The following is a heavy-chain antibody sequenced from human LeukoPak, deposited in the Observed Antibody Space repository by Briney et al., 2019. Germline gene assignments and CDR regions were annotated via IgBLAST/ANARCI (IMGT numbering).Heavy chain of an antibody. V-gene: IGHV1-69*04. D-gene: IGHD3-3*01. CDR1: GGTFSSYT. CDR3: ARDRVYDFWSGYPEHYYYMDV. Sequence: ASVKVSCKASGGTFSSYTISWVRQAPGQGLERMGRIIPILGIANYAQKFQGRVTITAYKSTSTAYMELSSLRSEDTAVYYCARDRVYDFWSGYPEHYYYMDVWGKGTTVTVSS. CDR2: IIPILGIA. J-gene: IGHJ6*03.